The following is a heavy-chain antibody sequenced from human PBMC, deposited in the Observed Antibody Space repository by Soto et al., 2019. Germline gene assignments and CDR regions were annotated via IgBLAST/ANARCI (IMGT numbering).Heavy chain of an antibody. J-gene: IGHJ6*02. V-gene: IGHV1-69*13. CDR3: ARDNSDSSGYAAPTAYYYYGMDV. CDR1: GGTFSSYA. CDR2: IIPIFGTA. Sequence: GASVKVSCKASGGTFSSYAISWVRQAPGQGLEWMGGIIPIFGTANYAQKFQGRVTITADESTSTAYMELSSLRSEDTAVYYCARDNSDSSGYAAPTAYYYYGMDVWGQGTTVTVS. D-gene: IGHD3-22*01.